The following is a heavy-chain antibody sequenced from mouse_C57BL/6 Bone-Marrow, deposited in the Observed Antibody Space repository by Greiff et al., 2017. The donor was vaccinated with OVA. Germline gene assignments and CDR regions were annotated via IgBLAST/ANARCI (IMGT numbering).Heavy chain of an antibody. D-gene: IGHD4-1*01. J-gene: IGHJ2*01. V-gene: IGHV1-18*01. CDR1: GYTFTDYN. Sequence: EVQLQQSGPELVKPGASVKIPCKASGYTFTDYNMDWVKQSHGKSLEWIGDINPNNGGTIYNQKFKGKATLTVDKSSSTAYMVLRSLTSEDAAVYCSTMGAWALDYWGQGTTLTVSS. CDR2: INPNNGGT. CDR3: TMGAWALDY.